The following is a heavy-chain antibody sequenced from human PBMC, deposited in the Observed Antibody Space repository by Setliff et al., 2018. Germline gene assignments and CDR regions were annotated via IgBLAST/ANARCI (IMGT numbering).Heavy chain of an antibody. Sequence: ASVKVSCKASGYTFTDFGVSWVRQAPGQGLEWVGWISPHNGNTYYAPKFQGTVLMTADTSTTTAYLELRSLRSDDTAVYYCSRLVRFCTRIVCQRLSGDDYWVQGTLFTVSS. CDR1: GYTFTDFG. CDR3: SRLVRFCTRIVCQRLSGDDY. J-gene: IGHJ4*02. CDR2: ISPHNGNT. D-gene: IGHD3-10*01. V-gene: IGHV1-18*01.